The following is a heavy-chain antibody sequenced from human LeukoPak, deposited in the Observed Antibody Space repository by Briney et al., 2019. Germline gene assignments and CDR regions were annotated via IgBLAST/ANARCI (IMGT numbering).Heavy chain of an antibody. D-gene: IGHD6-19*01. CDR3: ARIWTAVAGVYFDY. CDR2: ISSSGSTI. J-gene: IGHJ4*02. CDR1: GFTFSSYE. V-gene: IGHV3-48*03. Sequence: GGSLRLSCAASGFTFSSYEMNWVRQAPGKGLEWVSYISSSGSTIYYADSVKGRFTISRDNAKNSLYLQMNSLRAEDTAVYYCARIWTAVAGVYFDYWGQGILVTVSS.